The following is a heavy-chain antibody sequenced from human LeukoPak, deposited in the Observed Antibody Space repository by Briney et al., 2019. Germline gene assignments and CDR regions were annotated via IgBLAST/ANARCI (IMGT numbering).Heavy chain of an antibody. CDR2: IYYSGST. CDR3: ARGGYSGYDFFY. Sequence: SETLSLTCTVSGGSISSSSYYWGWIRQPPGKGLEWIGSIYYSGSTYYNPSLKSRVTISVDTSKNQFSLRLSSVTAADTAVYYCARGGYSGYDFFYWGQGTLVTVSS. V-gene: IGHV4-39*07. CDR1: GGSISSSSYY. D-gene: IGHD5-12*01. J-gene: IGHJ4*02.